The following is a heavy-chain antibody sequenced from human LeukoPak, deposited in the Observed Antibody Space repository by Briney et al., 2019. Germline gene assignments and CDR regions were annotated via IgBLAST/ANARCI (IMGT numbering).Heavy chain of an antibody. CDR1: GYTFTSYY. Sequence: ASVKVSCKASGYTFTSYYMHWVRQAPGQGLEWMGIINPSGGSTSYAQKFQGRVTMTRDTSTSTVYMELSSLRSEDTAVYYCAREEGYSGYPPSGLGSDYWGQGTLVTVSS. D-gene: IGHD5-12*01. V-gene: IGHV1-46*01. J-gene: IGHJ4*02. CDR3: AREEGYSGYPPSGLGSDY. CDR2: INPSGGST.